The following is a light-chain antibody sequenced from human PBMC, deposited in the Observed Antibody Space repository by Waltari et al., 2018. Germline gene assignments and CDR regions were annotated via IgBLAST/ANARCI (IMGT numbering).Light chain of an antibody. CDR1: NSDICDYNF. CDR2: EVT. J-gene: IGLJ2*01. V-gene: IGLV2-14*01. Sequence: QSALTQPASVSGSPGQSLTISCTGTNSDICDYNFVSWYQLHPDKAPELIIYEVTNRPSGVSDRFSASKSGNTASLTISGLQADDEADYFCSSYTTTNTLLFGGGTKLTVL. CDR3: SSYTTTNTLL.